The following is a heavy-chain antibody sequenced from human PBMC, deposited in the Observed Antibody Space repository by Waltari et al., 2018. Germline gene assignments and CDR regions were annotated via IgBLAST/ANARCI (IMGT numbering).Heavy chain of an antibody. CDR3: ASGGKQLVPDAFDI. CDR1: GYNFTSYA. Sequence: QVQLVQSGAGGKKPGASVTVSCKASGYNFTSYAMHRVRQAPGQRLEWMGWINACNGNTKYSQEFQGKVTITRYTSASTAYMALSSLGSEDMAVYYCASGGKQLVPDAFDIWGQGTMVTVSS. CDR2: INACNGNT. V-gene: IGHV1-3*03. J-gene: IGHJ3*02. D-gene: IGHD6-13*01.